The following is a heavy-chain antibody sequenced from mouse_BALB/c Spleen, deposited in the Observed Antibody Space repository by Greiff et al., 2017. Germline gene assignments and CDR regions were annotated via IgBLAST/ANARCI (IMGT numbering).Heavy chain of an antibody. Sequence: EVKLMESGPELVKPGASVKISCKASGYSFTGYFMNWVKQSHGKSLEWIGRINPYNGDTFYNQKFKGKATLTVDKSSSTAHMELLSLTSEDSAVYYCANPSMITRAWFAYWGQGTLVTVSA. CDR3: ANPSMITRAWFAY. CDR2: INPYNGDT. J-gene: IGHJ3*01. CDR1: GYSFTGYF. V-gene: IGHV1-37*01. D-gene: IGHD2-4*01.